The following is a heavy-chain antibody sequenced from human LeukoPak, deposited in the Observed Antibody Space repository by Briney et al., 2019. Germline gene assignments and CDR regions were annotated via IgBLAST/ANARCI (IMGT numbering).Heavy chain of an antibody. CDR2: ISWDGGST. CDR1: GFTFDDYT. J-gene: IGHJ6*03. Sequence: GGSLRLSCAASGFTFDDYTMHWVRQAPGKGLEWVSLISWDGGSTYYGDSVKGRFTISRDNSKNSLYLQMNSLRTEDTALYYCAKDTSRGYNYYYYMDVWGKGITVTVSS. D-gene: IGHD5-12*01. CDR3: AKDTSRGYNYYYYMDV. V-gene: IGHV3-43*01.